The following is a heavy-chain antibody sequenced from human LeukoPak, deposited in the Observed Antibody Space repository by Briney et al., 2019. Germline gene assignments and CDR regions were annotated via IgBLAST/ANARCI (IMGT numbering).Heavy chain of an antibody. D-gene: IGHD3-9*01. CDR1: GFTFNTHG. J-gene: IGHJ3*02. Sequence: GGSLRLSCAASGFTFNTHGMHWVRQAPGKGPEWVAFIRNDGNNIHYVDSVKGRFTISRDNSKTTLYLQMNSLRAEDTAVYWCVKTMTGYFSGGFDIWGQGTMVTVSS. V-gene: IGHV3-30*02. CDR2: IRNDGNNI. CDR3: VKTMTGYFSGGFDI.